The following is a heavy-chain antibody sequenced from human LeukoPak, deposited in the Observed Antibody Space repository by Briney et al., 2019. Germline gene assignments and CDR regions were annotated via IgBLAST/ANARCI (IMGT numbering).Heavy chain of an antibody. J-gene: IGHJ3*02. CDR3: ARSRTGYCSSTSCFDAFDI. Sequence: PGGSLRLSCAASGFTFSSYGMHWVRQAPGKGLEWVAVKWYDGSNKYYADSVKGRFTISRDNSKNTLYLQMNSLSAEDTAVYYCARSRTGYCSSTSCFDAFDIWGQGTMVTVSS. V-gene: IGHV3-33*01. CDR2: KWYDGSNK. D-gene: IGHD2-2*01. CDR1: GFTFSSYG.